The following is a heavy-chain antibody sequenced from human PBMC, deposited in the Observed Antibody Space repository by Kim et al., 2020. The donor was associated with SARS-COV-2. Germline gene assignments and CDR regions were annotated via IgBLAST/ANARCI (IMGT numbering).Heavy chain of an antibody. J-gene: IGHJ4*02. V-gene: IGHV3-23*01. CDR3: AKDPLSSGWYYVYFDY. CDR2: ISGSGGST. CDR1: GFTFSSYA. Sequence: GGSLRLSCAASGFTFSSYAMSWVRQAPGKGLEWVSAISGSGGSTYYADSVKGRFTISRDNSKNTLYLQMNSLRAEDTAVYYCAKDPLSSGWYYVYFDYWGKGTLVTVSS. D-gene: IGHD6-19*01.